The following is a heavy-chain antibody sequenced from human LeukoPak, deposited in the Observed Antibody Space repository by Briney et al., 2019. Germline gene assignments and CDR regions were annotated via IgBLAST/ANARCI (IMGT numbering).Heavy chain of an antibody. CDR1: GGSISSGGYY. CDR2: IYYSGST. CDR3: ATNYRYSSGWGYFDY. Sequence: PSETLSLTCTVSGGSISSGGYYWSWIRQPPGKGLEWIGYIYYSGSTNYNPSLKSRVTISVDTSKNQFSLKLSSVTAADTAVYYCATNYRYSSGWGYFDYWGQGTLVTVSS. D-gene: IGHD6-19*01. J-gene: IGHJ4*02. V-gene: IGHV4-61*08.